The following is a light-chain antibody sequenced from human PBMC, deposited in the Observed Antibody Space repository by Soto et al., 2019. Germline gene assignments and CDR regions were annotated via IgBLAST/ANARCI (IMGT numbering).Light chain of an antibody. CDR1: QDIRNN. J-gene: IGKJ3*01. Sequence: IQMTQSPSSLSASVGDRVTITCRASQDIRNNLAWFQQKSGRAPKSLMFGASNLQSGVPSRFSGCGSGTDFTLTISCLQPEDFATYYCQQYGSDSFTFGPGTKVDIK. CDR2: GAS. CDR3: QQYGSDSFT. V-gene: IGKV1-16*01.